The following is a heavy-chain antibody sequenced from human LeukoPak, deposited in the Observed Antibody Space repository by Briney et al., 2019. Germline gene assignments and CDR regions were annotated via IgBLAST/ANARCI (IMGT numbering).Heavy chain of an antibody. CDR2: IYYSGST. CDR1: GGSISSYY. V-gene: IGHV4-59*08. Sequence: SETLSLTCTVSGGSISSYYWSWIRQPPGKGLEWIGYIYYSGSTNYNPSLKSRVTISVDTSKNQFSLKLSSVTAADTAVYYCARHVGWLRFPSYFDYWGQGTLVTVSS. CDR3: ARHVGWLRFPSYFDY. J-gene: IGHJ4*02. D-gene: IGHD5-12*01.